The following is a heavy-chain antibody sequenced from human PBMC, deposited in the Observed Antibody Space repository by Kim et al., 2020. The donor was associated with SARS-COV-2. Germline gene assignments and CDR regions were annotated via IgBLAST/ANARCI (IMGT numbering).Heavy chain of an antibody. D-gene: IGHD6-13*01. Sequence: GGSLRLSCAASGFTFSSYSMNWVRQAPGKGLEWVSSISSSSSYIYYADSVKGRFTISRDNAKNSLYLQMNSLRAEDTAVYYCARDRNAAADLNGMDVWGQGTTVTVSS. V-gene: IGHV3-21*01. CDR2: ISSSSSYI. CDR1: GFTFSSYS. CDR3: ARDRNAAADLNGMDV. J-gene: IGHJ6*02.